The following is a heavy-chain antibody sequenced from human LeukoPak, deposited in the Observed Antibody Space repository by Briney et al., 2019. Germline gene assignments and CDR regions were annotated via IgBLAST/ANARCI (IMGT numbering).Heavy chain of an antibody. CDR3: ARERSRVTAFDL. CDR2: IYSGGST. Sequence: GGSLRLSCVASGFTVSSNYMSWVRQAPGKGLEWVSVIYSGGSTYYADSVKGRFTISRDNSKNTLYLQMNSLRAEDTAVYYCARERSRVTAFDLWGQGTLVTVSS. V-gene: IGHV3-53*01. CDR1: GFTVSSNY. D-gene: IGHD2-21*02. J-gene: IGHJ5*01.